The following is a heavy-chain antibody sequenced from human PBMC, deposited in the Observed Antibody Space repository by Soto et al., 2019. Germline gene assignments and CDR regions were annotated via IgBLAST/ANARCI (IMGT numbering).Heavy chain of an antibody. J-gene: IGHJ4*02. Sequence: VQLVQSGAEVQTPGASVTVSFTASGYTFTIYYMHWVRQAPGQGLEWMGIINPSGGSTSYAQKFQGRVTMTRDTSTSTVYMELSSLRSEDTAVYYCARDVRVGERRDYWGQGTLVTVSS. CDR2: INPSGGST. CDR3: ARDVRVGERRDY. CDR1: GYTFTIYY. V-gene: IGHV1-46*03. D-gene: IGHD1-1*01.